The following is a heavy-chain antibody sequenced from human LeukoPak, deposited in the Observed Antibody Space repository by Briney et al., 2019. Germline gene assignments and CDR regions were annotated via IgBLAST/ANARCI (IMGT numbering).Heavy chain of an antibody. CDR2: ISATGGST. V-gene: IGHV3-23*01. Sequence: GGSLRLSCAASGCSFSTYAMSWVRQAPGKGLEWVSAISATGGSTYYADSVKGRFTISRDNSKNTLYLQMNSLKAEDTAVYYCARGGGAHFDYWGQGTLVTVSS. CDR3: ARGGGAHFDY. D-gene: IGHD3-10*01. J-gene: IGHJ4*02. CDR1: GCSFSTYA.